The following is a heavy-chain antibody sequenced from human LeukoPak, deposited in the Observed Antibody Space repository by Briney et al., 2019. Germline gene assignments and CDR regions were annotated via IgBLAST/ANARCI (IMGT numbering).Heavy chain of an antibody. CDR3: ARTFIAARRRGGYYFDY. J-gene: IGHJ4*02. Sequence: ASVKVSCKASGYTFTSHDINWVRQATGQGLEWMGWMNPNSGNTGYAQKFQGRVTITRNTSISTAYMELSSLRSEDTAVYYCARTFIAARRRGGYYFDYWGQGTLVTVSS. CDR2: MNPNSGNT. CDR1: GYTFTSHD. V-gene: IGHV1-8*03. D-gene: IGHD6-6*01.